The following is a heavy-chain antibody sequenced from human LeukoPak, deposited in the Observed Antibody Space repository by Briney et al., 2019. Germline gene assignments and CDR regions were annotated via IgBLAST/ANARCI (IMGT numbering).Heavy chain of an antibody. V-gene: IGHV3-30*03. J-gene: IGHJ5*02. Sequence: GASLRLSCAGSGFTLNTYGMHWVRQPPGKGLEWVAVISNDGGNRFYADSVKGRFTISRDNSENTVYLQMDSLRPEDTAVYYCAGKPYGSGTYYNNWFDPWGQGTLVTVSS. D-gene: IGHD3-10*01. CDR3: AGKPYGSGTYYNNWFDP. CDR2: ISNDGGNR. CDR1: GFTLNTYG.